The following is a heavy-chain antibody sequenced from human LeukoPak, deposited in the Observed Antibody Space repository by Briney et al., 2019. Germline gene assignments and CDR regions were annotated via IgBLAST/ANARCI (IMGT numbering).Heavy chain of an antibody. CDR1: GFTFSSYA. CDR2: ISGSGGRT. D-gene: IGHD3-10*01. V-gene: IGHV3-23*01. J-gene: IGHJ4*02. Sequence: GGSLRLSCAASGFTFSSYAMSWVRQAPGKGLEWVSAISGSGGRTYYADSVKGRFTISRDNSKNTLYLQMNSLRAEDTAVYYCAKSPYYPPYFDYWGQGTLVTVSS. CDR3: AKSPYYPPYFDY.